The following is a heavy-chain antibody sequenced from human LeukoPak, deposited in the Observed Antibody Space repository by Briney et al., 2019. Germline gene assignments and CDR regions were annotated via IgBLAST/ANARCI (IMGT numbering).Heavy chain of an antibody. Sequence: GGSLRLSCSASGFTFSRYWLSRVRQAPGKGLEWVANIKQDGSEKYYVDSVKGRFTISRDNAKNSLYLQMNSLRAEDTAVYYCARDQSNDYWGQGTLVTVSS. J-gene: IGHJ4*02. CDR3: ARDQSNDY. CDR1: GFTFSRYW. CDR2: IKQDGSEK. V-gene: IGHV3-7*05.